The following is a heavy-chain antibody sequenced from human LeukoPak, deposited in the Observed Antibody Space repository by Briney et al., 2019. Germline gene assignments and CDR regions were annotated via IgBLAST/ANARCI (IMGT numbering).Heavy chain of an antibody. D-gene: IGHD1-26*01. CDR2: IYYSGST. J-gene: IGHJ4*02. V-gene: IGHV4-59*01. CDR3: ARDSGGATIDY. CDR1: GGSISSYY. Sequence: SETLSLTCTVFGGSISSYYWSWIRQPPGKGLEWIGYIYYSGSTNYNPSLKSRVTISVDTSKNQFSLKLSSVTAADTAVYYCARDSGGATIDYWGQGTLVTVSS.